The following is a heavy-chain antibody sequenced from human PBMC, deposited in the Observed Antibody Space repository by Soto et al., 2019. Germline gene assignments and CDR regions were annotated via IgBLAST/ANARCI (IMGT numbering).Heavy chain of an antibody. CDR2: INHSGST. V-gene: IGHV4-34*01. J-gene: IGHJ4*02. Sequence: SEALSLTCAVYGGSFSGYYWSWIRQPPGKGLEWIGEINHSGSTNYNPSLKSRVTISVDTSKNQFSLKLSSVTAADTAVYYCARGVWYYGSGLDYWGQGTLVTVSS. CDR3: ARGVWYYGSGLDY. CDR1: GGSFSGYY. D-gene: IGHD3-10*01.